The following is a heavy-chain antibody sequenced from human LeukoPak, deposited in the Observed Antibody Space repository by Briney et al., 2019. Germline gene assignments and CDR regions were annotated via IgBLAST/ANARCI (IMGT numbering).Heavy chain of an antibody. Sequence: ASVKVSCKASGYTFTGYYLHWVRQAPGQGLEWVGWINPNSGGTNYAQKFQGRVTVTRDTSISTAYMELSSLRSDDTAVYYCARDSSSWYWMLGYYYYMDVWGKGTTVTVSS. D-gene: IGHD6-13*01. CDR2: INPNSGGT. J-gene: IGHJ6*03. V-gene: IGHV1-2*02. CDR1: GYTFTGYY. CDR3: ARDSSSWYWMLGYYYYMDV.